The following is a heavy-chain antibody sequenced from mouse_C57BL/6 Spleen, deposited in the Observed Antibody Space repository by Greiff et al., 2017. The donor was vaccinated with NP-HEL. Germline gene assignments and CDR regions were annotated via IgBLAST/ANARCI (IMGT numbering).Heavy chain of an antibody. CDR3: ANYGSSPYFAMDY. Sequence: QVQLQQPGAELVKPGASVKMSCKASGYTFTSYWITWVKQRPGHGLEWIGDIYPGSGSTNYNEKFKSKATLTVDTSSSTAYMQPSSLTSEDAAVYYCANYGSSPYFAMDYWGQGTSVTVSS. CDR1: GYTFTSYW. D-gene: IGHD1-1*01. J-gene: IGHJ4*01. CDR2: IYPGSGST. V-gene: IGHV1-55*01.